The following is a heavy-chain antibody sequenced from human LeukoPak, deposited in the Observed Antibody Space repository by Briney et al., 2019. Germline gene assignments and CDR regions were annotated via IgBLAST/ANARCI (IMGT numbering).Heavy chain of an antibody. CDR2: ILYSGTT. CDR1: GGSISTSRYS. Sequence: SETLSLTCTVSGGSISTSRYSWGWIRQPPGKGLEWIGNILYSGTTYYNPSLKSRVTISVDTSKNQFSLKLSSVTAADTAVYYCARFRRFRADCSGGSCYVYYFDYWGQGTLVTVSS. J-gene: IGHJ4*02. CDR3: ARFRRFRADCSGGSCYVYYFDY. D-gene: IGHD2-15*01. V-gene: IGHV4-39*01.